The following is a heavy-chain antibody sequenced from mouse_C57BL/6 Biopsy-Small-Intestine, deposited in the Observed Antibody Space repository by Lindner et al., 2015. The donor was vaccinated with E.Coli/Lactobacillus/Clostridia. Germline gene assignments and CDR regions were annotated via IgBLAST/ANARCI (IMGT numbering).Heavy chain of an antibody. Sequence: VQLQESGGDLVKPGGSLKLSCAASGFTFSSYGMSWVRQTPDKRLEWVATISSGGSYTYYPDSVKGRFTISRDNAKNTLYLQMSSLKSEDTAMYYCARQDGDWGQGTTLTVPS. D-gene: IGHD2-3*01. CDR2: ISSGGSYT. CDR3: ARQDGD. V-gene: IGHV5-6*01. J-gene: IGHJ2*01. CDR1: GFTFSSYG.